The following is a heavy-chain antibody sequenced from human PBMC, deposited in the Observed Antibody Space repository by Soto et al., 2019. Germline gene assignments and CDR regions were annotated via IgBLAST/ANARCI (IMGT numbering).Heavy chain of an antibody. Sequence: PGGSLRLSCAASGFTFSSYGMHWVRQAPGKGLEWVAVISYDGSNKYYADSVKGRFTISRDNSKNTLYLQMNSLRAEDTAVYYCAKDGPYSSSWYHTWGDYYYGMDVWGQGTTVTVSS. CDR1: GFTFSSYG. J-gene: IGHJ6*02. CDR3: AKDGPYSSSWYHTWGDYYYGMDV. D-gene: IGHD6-13*01. CDR2: ISYDGSNK. V-gene: IGHV3-30*18.